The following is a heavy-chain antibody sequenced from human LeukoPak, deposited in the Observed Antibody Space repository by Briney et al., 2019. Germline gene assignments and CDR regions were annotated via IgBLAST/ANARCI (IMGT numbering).Heavy chain of an antibody. CDR3: ARDRLGGVIVD. J-gene: IGHJ4*02. V-gene: IGHV3-53*01. D-gene: IGHD3-16*02. Sequence: PGGSPRLSCAASGFTVSSNYMSWVRQAPGKGLEWVSVIYSGGSTYYADSVKGRFTISRDNSKNTLYLQMNSLRAEDTAVYYCARDRLGGVIVDWGQGTLVTVSS. CDR1: GFTVSSNY. CDR2: IYSGGST.